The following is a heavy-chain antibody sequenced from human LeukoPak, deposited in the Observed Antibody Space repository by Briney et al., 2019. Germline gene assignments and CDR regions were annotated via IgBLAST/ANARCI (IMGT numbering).Heavy chain of an antibody. CDR3: ARAVGPRGGNWFDP. J-gene: IGHJ5*02. Sequence: ASLKVSCTASGYTFTSYFMHWVRQAPGQGLEWMGVVNPSSGSTTYSQKFKGRVTITRDTSTSTVYMDLSSLRSEDTAVYYCARAVGPRGGNWFDPWGQGTLVTVSS. CDR2: VNPSSGST. D-gene: IGHD1-26*01. V-gene: IGHV1-46*01. CDR1: GYTFTSYF.